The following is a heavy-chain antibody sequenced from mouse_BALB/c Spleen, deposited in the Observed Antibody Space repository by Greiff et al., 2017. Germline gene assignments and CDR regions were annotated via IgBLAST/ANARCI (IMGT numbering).Heavy chain of an antibody. CDR1: GYSFTGYF. J-gene: IGHJ2*01. V-gene: IGHV1-37*01. Sequence: VQLKQSGPELVKPGASVKISCKASGYSFTGYFMNWVKQSHGKSLEWIGRINPYNGDTFYNQKFKGKATLTVDKSSSTAHMELLSLTSEDSAVYYCGTGDGYYQYYFDYWGQGTTLTVSS. CDR2: INPYNGDT. CDR3: GTGDGYYQYYFDY. D-gene: IGHD2-3*01.